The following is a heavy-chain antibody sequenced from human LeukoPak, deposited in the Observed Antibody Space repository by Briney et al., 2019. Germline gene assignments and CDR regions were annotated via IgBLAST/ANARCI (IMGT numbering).Heavy chain of an antibody. CDR2: IYPGDSDS. Sequence: GESLKISCKGSGYSFTNYWIAWVRKMPGKGLEWMGIIYPGDSDSRYSPSFQGQVTISADRSISTAYLQWSSLKAADTAMYYCARQFGHFDSSGYYSDAFDIWGQGTMVTVSS. CDR3: ARQFGHFDSSGYYSDAFDI. J-gene: IGHJ3*02. D-gene: IGHD3-22*01. CDR1: GYSFTNYW. V-gene: IGHV5-51*01.